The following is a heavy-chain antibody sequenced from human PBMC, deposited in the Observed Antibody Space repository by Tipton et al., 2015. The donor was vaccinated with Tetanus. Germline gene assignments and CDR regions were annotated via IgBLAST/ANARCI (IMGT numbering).Heavy chain of an antibody. CDR2: IYVTGAT. CDR3: AREDVYHHDGSGFYAFDV. V-gene: IGHV4-4*07. J-gene: IGHJ3*01. CDR1: GGSISNYY. D-gene: IGHD3-22*01. Sequence: TLSLTCDVSGGSISNYYWNWIRQPAGKGLEWIGRIYVTGATNHSPALQSRVTMSIDRAKNQLSLTLTSVTAADAAMYYCAREDVYHHDGSGFYAFDVWGRGTMVAVSS.